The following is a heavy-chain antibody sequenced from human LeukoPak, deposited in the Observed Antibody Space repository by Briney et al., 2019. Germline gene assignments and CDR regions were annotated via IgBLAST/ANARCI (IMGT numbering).Heavy chain of an antibody. Sequence: GGSLRLSCAASGFTFSTYWMSWVRQAPGKGLEWVANIKEDGSEIHHVDSVKGRFTIARDNAKNSLYLQMNSLRAEDTAVYYCARGGYQLIYYWGQGTLVTVSS. CDR3: ARGGYQLIYY. CDR2: IKEDGSEI. D-gene: IGHD2-2*01. J-gene: IGHJ4*02. V-gene: IGHV3-7*01. CDR1: GFTFSTYW.